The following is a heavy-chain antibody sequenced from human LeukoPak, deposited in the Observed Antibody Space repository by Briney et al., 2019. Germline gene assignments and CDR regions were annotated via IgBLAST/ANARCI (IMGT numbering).Heavy chain of an antibody. CDR3: ARTTDCSGDCPLGYYYYYYMDV. CDR1: GGSFSGYY. CDR2: TSHSGST. V-gene: IGHV4-34*01. D-gene: IGHD2-21*01. Sequence: PSETLSLTCAVYGGSFSGYYWSWIRQPPGKGLEWIGETSHSGSTNYNPSLESRVTISVDTSKKQFSLKLSSVTAADTAVYYCARTTDCSGDCPLGYYYYYYMDVWGKGTTVTVSS. J-gene: IGHJ6*03.